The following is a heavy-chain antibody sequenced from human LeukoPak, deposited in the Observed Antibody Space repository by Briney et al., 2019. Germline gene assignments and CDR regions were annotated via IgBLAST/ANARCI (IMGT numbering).Heavy chain of an antibody. CDR2: ISSSGSTI. CDR3: AGDRLYCSSTSCEENYYYGMDV. V-gene: IGHV3-48*03. J-gene: IGHJ6*04. CDR1: GFTFSSYE. Sequence: GGSLRLSCAASGFTFSSYEMNWVRQAPGKGLEWVSYISSSGSTIYYADSVKGRFTISRDNAKNSLYLQMNSLRAGDTAVYYCAGDRLYCSSTSCEENYYYGMDVWGKGTTVTVSS. D-gene: IGHD2-2*01.